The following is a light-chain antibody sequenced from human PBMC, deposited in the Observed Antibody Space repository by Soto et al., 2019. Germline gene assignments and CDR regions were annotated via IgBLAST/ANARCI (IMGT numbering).Light chain of an antibody. CDR1: SSDVGSYNR. CDR3: SSFTSTSTYV. CDR2: EVS. V-gene: IGLV2-18*02. Sequence: QSVLTQPPSVSGSPGQSVAISCSGTSSDVGSYNRVSWYQQPPGTAPKVMIYEVSNRPSGVPDRFSGSKSGNTASLTISGLQAEDEADYYCSSFTSTSTYVFGTGTKLTVL. J-gene: IGLJ1*01.